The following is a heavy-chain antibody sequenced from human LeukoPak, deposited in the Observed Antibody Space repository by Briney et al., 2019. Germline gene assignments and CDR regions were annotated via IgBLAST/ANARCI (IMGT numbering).Heavy chain of an antibody. J-gene: IGHJ5*02. D-gene: IGHD6-19*01. CDR2: MNPNSGNT. Sequence: ASVRVSCKASRYTFTSYDINWVRQATGQGLEWMGWMNPNSGNTGYAQKFQGRVTMTRNTSISTAYMELSSLRSEDTAVYYCAGSGWYSYWFDPWGQGTLVTVSS. CDR1: RYTFTSYD. CDR3: AGSGWYSYWFDP. V-gene: IGHV1-8*01.